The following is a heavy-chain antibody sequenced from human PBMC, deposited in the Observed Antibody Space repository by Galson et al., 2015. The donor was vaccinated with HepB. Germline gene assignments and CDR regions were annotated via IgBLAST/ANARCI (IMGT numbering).Heavy chain of an antibody. D-gene: IGHD3-3*01. CDR3: AREGITIFGVVIPDTYVDY. V-gene: IGHV1-46*01. CDR2: INPSGGST. J-gene: IGHJ4*02. Sequence: SVKVSCKASGYTFTSYDMHWVRQAPGQGLEWMAIINPSGGSTSYAQKFQGRVTMTRDTSMSTAYMELSSLRSEDTAVYYCAREGITIFGVVIPDTYVDYWGQGTLVTVSS. CDR1: GYTFTSYD.